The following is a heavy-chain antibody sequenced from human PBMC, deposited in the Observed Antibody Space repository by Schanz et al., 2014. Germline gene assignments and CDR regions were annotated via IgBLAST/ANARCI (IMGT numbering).Heavy chain of an antibody. CDR3: ARPSDSSWYMDV. CDR1: GFTFSNHA. J-gene: IGHJ6*03. CDR2: ISSSSMYI. Sequence: EVLLLESGGGLVQPGGSLRLSCAASGFTFSNHALSWVRQAPGKGLEWVSSISSSSMYIYQADSMRGRFTISRDNAKNSLYLQVNNLSAEDTAVYYCARPSDSSWYMDVWGKGTTVTVSS. D-gene: IGHD2-21*02. V-gene: IGHV3-21*01.